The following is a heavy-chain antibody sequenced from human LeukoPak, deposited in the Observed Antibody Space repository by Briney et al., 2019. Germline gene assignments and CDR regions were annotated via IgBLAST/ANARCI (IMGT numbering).Heavy chain of an antibody. Sequence: SQTLSLTCAISGDSVSSNSAACNWIRQSPSRGLEWLGRTYYRSKWYKEYAVSVKSRITINADTSKNQFSLQLNSVTPEDTAVYYCARDCGSGTYYFDYWGQGTLVTVSS. V-gene: IGHV6-1*01. J-gene: IGHJ4*02. CDR1: GDSVSSNSAA. CDR2: TYYRSKWYK. CDR3: ARDCGSGTYYFDY. D-gene: IGHD3-10*01.